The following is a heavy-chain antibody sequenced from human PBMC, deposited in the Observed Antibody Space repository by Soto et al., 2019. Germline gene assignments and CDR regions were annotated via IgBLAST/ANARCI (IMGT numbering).Heavy chain of an antibody. CDR3: ARAKIALAYYHNGMDV. V-gene: IGHV4-34*01. Sequence: SETLSLTCAVYGGSFSGYYWRWIRQPPGKGLEWIGEINHSGSTNYNPSLKSRVTISGDTSKNQFSLKLSSVTAADTTVYYCARAKIALAYYHNGMDVCDQGTTVTVSS. CDR1: GGSFSGYY. CDR2: INHSGST. D-gene: IGHD6-19*01. J-gene: IGHJ6*02.